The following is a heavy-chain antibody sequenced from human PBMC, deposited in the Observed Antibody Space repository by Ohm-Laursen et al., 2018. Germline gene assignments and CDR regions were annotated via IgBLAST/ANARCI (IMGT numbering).Heavy chain of an antibody. J-gene: IGHJ4*02. V-gene: IGHV3-11*01. Sequence: SLRLSCTASGFTFSDYYMSWIRQAPGKGLEWISHISGSGFTIYDADSVKGRFTISRDNAKNSLYLQMNSLRAEDTAVYYCAKRDVSNYHCFDSWGQGTLVTVSS. CDR3: AKRDVSNYHCFDS. CDR2: ISGSGFTI. D-gene: IGHD4-11*01. CDR1: GFTFSDYY.